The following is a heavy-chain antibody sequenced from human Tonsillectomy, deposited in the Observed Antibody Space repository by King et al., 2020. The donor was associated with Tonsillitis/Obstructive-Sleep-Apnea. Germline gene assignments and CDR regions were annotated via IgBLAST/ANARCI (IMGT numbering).Heavy chain of an antibody. J-gene: IGHJ4*02. Sequence: VQLVESGGGVVQPGRSLRLSCAASGFTFRNFAMHWVRQAPGKGLEWVAVISYDGSNKYYADSVKGRFTISRDNSKNTLYLQMNSLRAEDTAVYYCARDCGWELLEGVDYWGQGTLVTVS. CDR2: ISYDGSNK. CDR1: GFTFRNFA. V-gene: IGHV3-30*04. CDR3: ARDCGWELLEGVDY. D-gene: IGHD1-26*01.